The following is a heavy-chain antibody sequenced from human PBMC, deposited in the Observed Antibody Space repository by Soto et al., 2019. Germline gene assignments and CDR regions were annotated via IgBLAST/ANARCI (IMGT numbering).Heavy chain of an antibody. V-gene: IGHV4-34*01. D-gene: IGHD6-25*01. CDR2: INHSGST. CDR3: ARGHRDAAALRPGRWFDP. CDR1: GGSFSGYY. Sequence: SETLSLTCAVYGGSFSGYYWSWIRQPPGKGLEWIGEINHSGSTNYNPSLKSRVTISVDTSKNQFSLKLSSVTAADTAVYYCARGHRDAAALRPGRWFDPWGQGTLVTVSS. J-gene: IGHJ5*02.